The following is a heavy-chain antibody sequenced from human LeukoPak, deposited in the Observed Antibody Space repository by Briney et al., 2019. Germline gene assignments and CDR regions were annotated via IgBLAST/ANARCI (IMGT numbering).Heavy chain of an antibody. J-gene: IGHJ4*02. CDR2: IRSKAYGGTT. CDR1: GFTFGDYA. D-gene: IGHD5-12*01. V-gene: IGHV3-49*03. Sequence: GGSLRLSCTASGFTFGDYAMSWFRQAPGKGLEWGGFIRSKAYGGTTEYAASVKGRFTISRDDSKSIAYLQMNSLKTEDTAVYYCTREGSWLRSQSYFDYWGQGTLVTVSS. CDR3: TREGSWLRSQSYFDY.